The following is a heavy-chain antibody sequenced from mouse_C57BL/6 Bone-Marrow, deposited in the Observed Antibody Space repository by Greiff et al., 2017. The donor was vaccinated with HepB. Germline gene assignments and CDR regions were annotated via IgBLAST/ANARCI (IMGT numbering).Heavy chain of an antibody. Sequence: QVQLKESGAELVRPGASVKLSCKASGYTFTDYYINWVKQRPGQGLEWIARIYPGSGNTYYNEKFKGKATLTAEKSSSTAYMQLSSLTSEDSAVYFCARSHYYGSSPFAYWGQGTLVTVSA. D-gene: IGHD1-1*01. J-gene: IGHJ3*01. CDR2: IYPGSGNT. CDR1: GYTFTDYY. V-gene: IGHV1-76*01. CDR3: ARSHYYGSSPFAY.